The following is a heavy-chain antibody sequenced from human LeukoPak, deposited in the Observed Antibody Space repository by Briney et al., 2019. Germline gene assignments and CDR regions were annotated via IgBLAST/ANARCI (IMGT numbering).Heavy chain of an antibody. Sequence: SGTLSLTCAVSGGSINSSNWWSWVRQPPGKGLEWIGEIYHSGSTNYNPSLKSRVTISVDKSKNQFSLKLSSVTAADTAVYYCTRPYYYDSSGSPDYWGQGTLVTVSS. CDR3: TRPYYYDSSGSPDY. V-gene: IGHV4-4*02. D-gene: IGHD3-22*01. CDR2: IYHSGST. CDR1: GGSINSSNW. J-gene: IGHJ4*02.